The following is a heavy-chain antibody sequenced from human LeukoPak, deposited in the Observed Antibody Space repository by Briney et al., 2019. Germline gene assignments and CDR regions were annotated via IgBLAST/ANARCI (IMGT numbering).Heavy chain of an antibody. D-gene: IGHD3-10*01. J-gene: IGHJ4*02. CDR3: ARGSSLFDY. CDR2: IYYSGST. CDR1: GGSISSGGYY. Sequence: SETLSLTCTVSGGSISSGGYYWSWIRQHPGKGLEWIGYIYYSGSTSYNPSLKSRVTTSVDTSKNQFSLNLSSVTAADTAVYYCARGSSLFDYWGQGTLVTVSS. V-gene: IGHV4-31*03.